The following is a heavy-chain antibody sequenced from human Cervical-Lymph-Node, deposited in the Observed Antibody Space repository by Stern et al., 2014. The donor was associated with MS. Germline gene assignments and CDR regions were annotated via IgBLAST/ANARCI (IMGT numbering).Heavy chain of an antibody. CDR1: VFAFGGDA. CDR3: ARDDRTSWYGGMPH. D-gene: IGHD6-13*01. J-gene: IGHJ4*02. V-gene: IGHV3-33*01. CDR2: SWSDGTNE. Sequence: MSLVDSWGCAVQPRTVLRVYWATSVFAFGGDATFWVGQATGKVLQWAAISWSDGTNENYADSVNDRFSISRDNSKNTLYLQMPSLRAEDTAVYYCARDDRTSWYGGMPHWGQGTLVTVSS.